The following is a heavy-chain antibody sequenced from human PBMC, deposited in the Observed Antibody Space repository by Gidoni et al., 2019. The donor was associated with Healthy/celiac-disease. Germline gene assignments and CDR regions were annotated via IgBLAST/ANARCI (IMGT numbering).Heavy chain of an antibody. CDR3: ARDSTTGTTFDAFDI. CDR2: ISSSSSTI. V-gene: IGHV3-48*01. D-gene: IGHD1-1*01. CDR1: GFTFSRYS. J-gene: IGHJ3*02. Sequence: EVQLVESGGGLVQPGGSLRLSGAACGFTFSRYSMNWVRQAPGKGLEWVSYISSSSSTIYYADSVKGRFTISRDNAKNSLYLQMNSLRAEDTAVYYCARDSTTGTTFDAFDIWGQGTMVTVSS.